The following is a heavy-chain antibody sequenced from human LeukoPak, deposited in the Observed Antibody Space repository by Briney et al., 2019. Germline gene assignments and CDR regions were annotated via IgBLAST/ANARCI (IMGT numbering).Heavy chain of an antibody. V-gene: IGHV1-69*04. CDR2: IIPILGIA. J-gene: IGHJ4*02. D-gene: IGHD3-3*01. CDR1: GGXFSSYA. Sequence: SVKVSCNASGGXFSSYAISWVRQAPGQGLEWMGRIIPILGIANYAQKFQGRVTITADKSTSTAYMELSSLRSEDTAVYYCARDFRPGHYDFWSGYWAYFDYWGQGTLVTVSS. CDR3: ARDFRPGHYDFWSGYWAYFDY.